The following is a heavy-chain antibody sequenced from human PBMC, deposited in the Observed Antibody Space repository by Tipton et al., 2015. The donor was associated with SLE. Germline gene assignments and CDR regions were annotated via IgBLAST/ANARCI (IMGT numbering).Heavy chain of an antibody. Sequence: SLRLSCAASGFTFSSYGMHWVRQAPGKGLEWVAVIWYDGSNKYYADSVKGRFTISRDNSKNTLYLQMNSLRAEDTAVYYCARDYYGSHWYFDLWGRGPLVTVSS. V-gene: IGHV3-33*01. CDR2: IWYDGSNK. CDR1: GFTFSSYG. D-gene: IGHD3-10*01. CDR3: ARDYYGSHWYFDL. J-gene: IGHJ2*01.